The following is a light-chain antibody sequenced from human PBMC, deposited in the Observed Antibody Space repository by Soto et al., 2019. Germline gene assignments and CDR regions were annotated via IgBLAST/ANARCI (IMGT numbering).Light chain of an antibody. CDR2: GAS. CDR1: QSVSSTY. Sequence: EILLTQSPVTLSLSPGERATLSGRASQSVSSTYLAWYQQKPGQAPKLLIYGASSRATGIPDRFSGSGSGTDFTLTISRLEPEAFAVYYCQQYGSSPPYTFGQGTKLEIK. J-gene: IGKJ2*01. CDR3: QQYGSSPPYT. V-gene: IGKV3-20*01.